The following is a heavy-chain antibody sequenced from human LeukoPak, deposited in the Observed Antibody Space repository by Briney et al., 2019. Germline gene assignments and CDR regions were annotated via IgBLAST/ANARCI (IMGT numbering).Heavy chain of an antibody. CDR3: ARGSATPWYFDL. J-gene: IGHJ2*01. Sequence: PSETLSLTCTVSGGSISSGGYYWSWIRQHPGKGLEWIGYIYYSGSTYYNPSLKSRVTISVDTSKNQFSLKLSSVTAADTAVYYCARGSATPWYFDLWGRGTLVTVSS. V-gene: IGHV4-31*03. D-gene: IGHD5-12*01. CDR1: GGSISSGGYY. CDR2: IYYSGST.